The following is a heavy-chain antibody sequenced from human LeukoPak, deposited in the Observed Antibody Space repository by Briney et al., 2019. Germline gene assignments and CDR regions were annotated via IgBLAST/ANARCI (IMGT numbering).Heavy chain of an antibody. CDR3: ARLGGGDEPPFDY. CDR1: GGSISSYY. J-gene: IGHJ4*02. Sequence: SETLSVTCTVSGGSISSYYWSWIRQPPGKGLEWIGYIYYSGSTNYNPSLKSRVTISVDTSKNQFSLKLSSVTAADTAVYYCARLGGGDEPPFDYWGQGTLVTVSS. CDR2: IYYSGST. D-gene: IGHD2-21*02. V-gene: IGHV4-59*08.